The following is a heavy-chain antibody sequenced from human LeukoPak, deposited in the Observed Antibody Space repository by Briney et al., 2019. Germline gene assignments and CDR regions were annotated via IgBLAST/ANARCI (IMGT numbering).Heavy chain of an antibody. CDR2: INPDGGRI. V-gene: IGHV3-74*01. Sequence: PGRSLRLSCAVSGFTFSSFGMHWVRQAPGKGLVWVSRINPDGGRISYADSVQGRFTISRDNAKNTVYLQMNSLRAEDTAVYYCARVGTGSWYFDLWGRGTLVTFSS. CDR3: ARVGTGSWYFDL. J-gene: IGHJ2*01. CDR1: GFTFSSFG. D-gene: IGHD3-10*01.